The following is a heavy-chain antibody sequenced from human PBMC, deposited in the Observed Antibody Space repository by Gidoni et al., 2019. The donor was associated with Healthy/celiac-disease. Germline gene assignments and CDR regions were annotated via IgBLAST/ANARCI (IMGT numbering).Heavy chain of an antibody. CDR3: ARVCPRDYGSGSYYPGWFDP. J-gene: IGHJ5*02. D-gene: IGHD3-10*01. CDR2: IWYDGSNK. CDR1: GFTFSSYA. Sequence: QVQLVESGGGVVQPGRSLSRSCAASGFTFSSYAMPWVRQAPGKGLEWVAVIWYDGSNKYYADSVKGRFTISRDNSKNTLYLQMNSLRAEDTAVYYCARVCPRDYGSGSYYPGWFDPWGQGTLVTVSS. V-gene: IGHV3-33*01.